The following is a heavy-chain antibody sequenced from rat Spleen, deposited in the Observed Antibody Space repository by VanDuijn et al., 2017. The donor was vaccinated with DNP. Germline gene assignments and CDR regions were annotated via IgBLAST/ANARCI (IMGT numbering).Heavy chain of an antibody. CDR2: IWNIGDT. Sequence: QVQLKESGPGLVQPSQTLSLTCTVSGFSLTSYGVSWVRQPPGKGLEWMGVIWNIGDTRFSSALKSRLSITKDTSKSQVFLKMNSLQTEDTAIYFCTREGTMMTVGFLDYWGRGVLVTVSS. V-gene: IGHV2-13*01. D-gene: IGHD1-12*01. CDR3: TREGTMMTVGFLDY. J-gene: IGHJ2*01. CDR1: GFSLTSYG.